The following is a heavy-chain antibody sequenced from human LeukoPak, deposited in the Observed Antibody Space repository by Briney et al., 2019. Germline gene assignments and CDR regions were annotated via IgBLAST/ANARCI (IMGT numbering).Heavy chain of an antibody. CDR1: GYTFTGYY. J-gene: IGHJ6*03. CDR3: ARADSVPARDYHYWYMDV. CDR2: INPNSGGT. Sequence: ASVKVSCKASGYTFTGYYMHWVRQDLRQGLQWMGWINPNSGGTDYAQKFQGRVTMTRDRSIRTVYMELSSLISDETAVYYCARADSVPARDYHYWYMDVWGKGTTVTVSS. V-gene: IGHV1-2*02. D-gene: IGHD2-2*01.